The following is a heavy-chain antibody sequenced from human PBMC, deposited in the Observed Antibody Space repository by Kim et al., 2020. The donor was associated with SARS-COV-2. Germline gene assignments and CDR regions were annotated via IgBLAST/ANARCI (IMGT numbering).Heavy chain of an antibody. V-gene: IGHV4-31*11. CDR1: GGSISNNGYY. CDR2: LYYSGSA. Sequence: SETLSLTCAVSGGSISNNGYYWSWIRQTPGKGLEWIGFLYYSGSAYYNPSLKSRGSLSVDTSKNEFSLKLTSVTAADTALYYCARGRRDGGNRFRYGLFDYWGQGTQVTVSS. CDR3: ARGRRDGGNRFRYGLFDY. D-gene: IGHD3-9*01. J-gene: IGHJ4*02.